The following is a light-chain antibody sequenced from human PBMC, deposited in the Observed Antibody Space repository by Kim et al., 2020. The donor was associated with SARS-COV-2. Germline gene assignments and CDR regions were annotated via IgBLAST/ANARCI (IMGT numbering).Light chain of an antibody. V-gene: IGKV3-20*01. CDR1: QSVRSSY. J-gene: IGKJ5*01. CDR2: GAS. Sequence: SPVEKAAHSCRAIQSVRSSYLAWDEQKPGQGTRLLIYGASNRAAGIPDRFSGSGSETDFALTISRLEPEDFAIYYCQQYGSSPITVGPGTRLEIK. CDR3: QQYGSSPIT.